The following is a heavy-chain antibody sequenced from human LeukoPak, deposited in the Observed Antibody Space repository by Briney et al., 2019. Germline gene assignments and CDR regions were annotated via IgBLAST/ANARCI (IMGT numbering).Heavy chain of an antibody. J-gene: IGHJ4*02. D-gene: IGHD2-15*01. V-gene: IGHV3-9*01. CDR2: ISWNSGSI. CDR1: GFTFADYA. Sequence: PGRSLRLSCAASGFTFADYAMHWVRQAPGKGLEWVSGISWNSGSIGYADSVKGRFTISRDNAKNSLYLQMNSLRAEDTALYYCAKPRSWFHFDYWGQGTLVTVSS. CDR3: AKPRSWFHFDY.